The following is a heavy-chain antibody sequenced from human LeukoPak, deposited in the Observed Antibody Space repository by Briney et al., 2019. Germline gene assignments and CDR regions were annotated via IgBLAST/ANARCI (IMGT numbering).Heavy chain of an antibody. J-gene: IGHJ4*02. V-gene: IGHV3-20*01. CDR2: INWNGGRT. CDR1: GGTFSSYG. Sequence: GGSLRLCYAASGGTFSSYGMSWVRQAPGMGLEWVSGINWNGGRTGYADSVKGRFTISRDNAKNSLYLQMNSLRAEDTALYHCARGTHYYESSGYDYWGQGTLVTVSS. CDR3: ARGTHYYESSGYDY. D-gene: IGHD3-22*01.